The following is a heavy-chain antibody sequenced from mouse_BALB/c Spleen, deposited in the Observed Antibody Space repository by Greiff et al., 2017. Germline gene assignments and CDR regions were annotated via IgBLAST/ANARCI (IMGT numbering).Heavy chain of an antibody. D-gene: IGHD1-1*01. CDR3: TSYYSY. J-gene: IGHJ3*01. Sequence: QVQLKQSGAELVKPGASVNLSCKASGYTLTSYYMYWVKQRPGQGLEWIGEINPSNGGTNFNEKFKSQATLTVDKSSSTAYRQLSSLTAEYSAVYYCTSYYSYWGQGTLVTVSA. CDR1: GYTLTSYY. V-gene: IGHV1S81*02. CDR2: INPSNGGT.